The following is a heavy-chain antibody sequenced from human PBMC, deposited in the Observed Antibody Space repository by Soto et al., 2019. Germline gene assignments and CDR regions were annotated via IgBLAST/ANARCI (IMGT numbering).Heavy chain of an antibody. J-gene: IGHJ3*02. Sequence: GGSLRLSCAASGFTFSSYAMHWVRQAPGKGLEWVAVISYDGSNKYYADSVKGRFTISRDNSKNTLYLQMNSLRAEDTAVYYCARDFKGELSFFGAFDIWGQGTMVTVSS. CDR3: ARDFKGELSFFGAFDI. V-gene: IGHV3-30-3*01. D-gene: IGHD3-16*02. CDR2: ISYDGSNK. CDR1: GFTFSSYA.